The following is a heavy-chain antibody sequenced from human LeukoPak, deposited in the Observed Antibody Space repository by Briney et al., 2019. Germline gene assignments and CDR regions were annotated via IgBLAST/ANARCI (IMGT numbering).Heavy chain of an antibody. Sequence: PGGSLRLSCEASGFTFSTYTMGWVRQAPGKGLEWVSSIYGSSTYIYYADSVKGRFTISRDNAKNSLYLQMNSLRAEDTAVYYCARDSRGRSNWFDPWGQGTLVTVSS. CDR1: GFTFSTYT. CDR2: IYGSSTYI. D-gene: IGHD3-16*01. CDR3: ARDSRGRSNWFDP. J-gene: IGHJ5*02. V-gene: IGHV3-21*01.